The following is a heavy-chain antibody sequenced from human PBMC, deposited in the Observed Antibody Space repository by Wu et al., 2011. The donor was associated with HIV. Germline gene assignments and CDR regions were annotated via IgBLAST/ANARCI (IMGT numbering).Heavy chain of an antibody. D-gene: IGHD5/OR15-5a*01. CDR2: IIPMFGTA. CDR3: ARSPFVSTMGYFDY. V-gene: IGHV1-69*05. CDR1: GGTFSSYG. J-gene: IGHJ4*02. Sequence: QVQLVQSGAEVKKPGSSVKVSCKASGGTFSSYGISWVRQAPGQGLEWMGGIIPMFGTAKYAQKFQGRVTIITDESTSTAYMELSSLRSEDTAIYYCARSPFVSTMGYFDYWGQGTLVTVSS.